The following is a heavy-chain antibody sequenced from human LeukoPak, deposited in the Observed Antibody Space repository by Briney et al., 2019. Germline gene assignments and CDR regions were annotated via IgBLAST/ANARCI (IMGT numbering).Heavy chain of an antibody. V-gene: IGHV1-24*01. CDR1: GYTLTELS. Sequence: ASVKVSCKVSGYTLTELSMHWVRQAPGKGLEWMGGFDPEDGETICAQKFQGRVTMTEDTSTDTAYMELSSLRSEDTAVYYCATGLRFLVTYYYYGMDVWGQGTTVTVSS. D-gene: IGHD3-3*01. J-gene: IGHJ6*02. CDR3: ATGLRFLVTYYYYGMDV. CDR2: FDPEDGET.